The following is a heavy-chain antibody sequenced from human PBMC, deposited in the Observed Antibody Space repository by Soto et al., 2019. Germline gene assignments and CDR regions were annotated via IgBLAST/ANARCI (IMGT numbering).Heavy chain of an antibody. D-gene: IGHD4-17*01. CDR2: ISGSDGYT. CDR3: ATAILYGDYGRGVDY. CDR1: GFTFSSYA. J-gene: IGHJ4*02. V-gene: IGHV3-23*01. Sequence: EVQVLESGGGLVQPGGSLRLSCAASGFTFSSYAMNWVRQAPGKGLEWVSSISGSDGYTYYADSVKGRFTISRDNSKNTLYLQMNSLRAEDTAVYFCATAILYGDYGRGVDYWGQGTLVTVSS.